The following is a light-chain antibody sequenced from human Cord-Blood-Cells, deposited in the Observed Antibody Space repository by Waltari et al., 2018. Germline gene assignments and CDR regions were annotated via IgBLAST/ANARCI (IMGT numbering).Light chain of an antibody. CDR3: CSYAGSSTYV. V-gene: IGLV2-23*01. CDR2: EGS. Sequence: QSALTQPASVSGSPGQSITISCTGTSSDVGRYNPGSWYQQHPGKAPKLMIYEGSKRPSGVSNRFSGSKSGNTASLTISGLQAEDEADYYCCSYAGSSTYVFGTGTKVTVL. CDR1: SSDVGRYNP. J-gene: IGLJ1*01.